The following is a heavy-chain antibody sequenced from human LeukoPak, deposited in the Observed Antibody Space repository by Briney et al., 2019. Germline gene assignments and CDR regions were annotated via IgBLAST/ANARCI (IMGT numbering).Heavy chain of an antibody. V-gene: IGHV4-59*08. CDR2: IYYSGST. CDR1: GGSISSYY. D-gene: IGHD1-26*01. CDR3: ARHLIVGATLPSGYFDY. J-gene: IGHJ4*02. Sequence: PSETLSLTCTVSGGSISSYYWSWIRQPPGKGLEWIGYIYYSGSTNYNPSLKSRVTISVDTSKNQFSLKPSSVTAADTAVYYCARHLIVGATLPSGYFDYWGQGTLVTVSS.